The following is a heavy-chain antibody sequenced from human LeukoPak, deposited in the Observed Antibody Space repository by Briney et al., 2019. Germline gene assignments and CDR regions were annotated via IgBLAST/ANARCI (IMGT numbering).Heavy chain of an antibody. J-gene: IGHJ4*02. CDR3: AKEGYYYDSSGYYLPVGYDY. V-gene: IGHV3-23*01. D-gene: IGHD3-22*01. CDR2: ISGSGGST. Sequence: QPGGSLRLSCAASGFTFSSYAMSWVRQAPGKGLGWVSAISGSGGSTYYADSVKGRFTISRDNPKNTLYLQMNSLRAEDTAVYYCAKEGYYYDSSGYYLPVGYDYWGQGTLVTVSS. CDR1: GFTFSSYA.